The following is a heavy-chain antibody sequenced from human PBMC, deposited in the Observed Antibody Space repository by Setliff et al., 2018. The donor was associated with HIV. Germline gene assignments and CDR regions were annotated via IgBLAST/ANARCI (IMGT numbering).Heavy chain of an antibody. CDR1: GFTFNDYY. Sequence: SLRLSCAASGFTFNDYYMSWIRKAPGKGLEWLSYISGSTNYTDDADSVKGRFTISRDNAKNLLYLHMNSLRADDTAIYYCARAWGSGVGSSAYWGQGTLVTVSS. J-gene: IGHJ4*02. D-gene: IGHD6-25*01. V-gene: IGHV3-11*05. CDR3: ARAWGSGVGSSAY. CDR2: ISGSTNYT.